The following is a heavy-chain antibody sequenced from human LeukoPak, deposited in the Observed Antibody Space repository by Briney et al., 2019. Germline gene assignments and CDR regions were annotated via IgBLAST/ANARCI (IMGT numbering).Heavy chain of an antibody. CDR3: ARVGTLPYYYDSSGYPL. CDR1: GGSISSSNW. J-gene: IGHJ4*02. CDR2: IYHSGST. V-gene: IGHV4-4*02. Sequence: PSETLSLTCAVSGGSISSSNWWSWVRQPPGKGLEWIGEIYHSGSTNYNPSLKSRVTISVDTSKNQFSLKLSSVTAADTAVYYCARVGTLPYYYDSSGYPLWGQGTLVTVSS. D-gene: IGHD3-22*01.